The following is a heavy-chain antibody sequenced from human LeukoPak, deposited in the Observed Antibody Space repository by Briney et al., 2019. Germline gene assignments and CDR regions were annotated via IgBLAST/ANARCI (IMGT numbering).Heavy chain of an antibody. CDR1: GFTFSSYA. J-gene: IGHJ3*02. CDR2: ISGGGGNI. Sequence: GGSLRLSCAASGFTFSSYAMSWVRQAPGKGLEWVSGISGGGGNIHYVDSVKGRFTISRDNSKNMLYLQMNSLRAEDTAVYYCAKTDRTGALGRFRMRSDAFDIWGQRTMVTVSS. D-gene: IGHD3-3*01. CDR3: AKTDRTGALGRFRMRSDAFDI. V-gene: IGHV3-23*01.